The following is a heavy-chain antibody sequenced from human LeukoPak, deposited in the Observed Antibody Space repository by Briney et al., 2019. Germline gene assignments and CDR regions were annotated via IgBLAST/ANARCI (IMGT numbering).Heavy chain of an antibody. J-gene: IGHJ4*02. CDR3: ARHPAFYYDSLGEFDY. CDR1: GGSISNYY. CDR2: ILDSETR. Sequence: SETLSLTCTVSGGSISNYYMSWIRQPPGKGLEWMGYILDSETRDYNPSLKSRVAISMDTSKNQVSLRLTSVTATDTAVYYCARHPAFYYDSLGEFDYWGQGTLVTVSS. D-gene: IGHD3-22*01. V-gene: IGHV4-59*08.